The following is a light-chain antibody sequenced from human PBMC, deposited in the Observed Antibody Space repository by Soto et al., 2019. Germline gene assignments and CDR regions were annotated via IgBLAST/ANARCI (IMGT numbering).Light chain of an antibody. V-gene: IGKV3-15*01. CDR2: GAS. CDR1: QSVSSN. Sequence: EIVITVSPATLSVSQGERATLSCRASQSVSSNLAWFQQKPGQAPRLLIYGASTRDTGIPARFSGSGSGTEFTLTISSLQSEDFAVYHCQQYNKWPPTFGQGTKVDI. CDR3: QQYNKWPPT. J-gene: IGKJ1*01.